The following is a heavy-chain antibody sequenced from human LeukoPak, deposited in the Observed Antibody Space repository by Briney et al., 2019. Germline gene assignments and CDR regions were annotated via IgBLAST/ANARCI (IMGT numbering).Heavy chain of an antibody. J-gene: IGHJ6*02. CDR1: GFTFSSYW. CDR3: AREGDFWSGYYPLNYYYCYGMDV. CDR2: IKQDGSEK. D-gene: IGHD3-3*01. V-gene: IGHV3-7*01. Sequence: GGSLRLSCAASGFTFSSYWMSWVRQAPGKGLEWVADIKQDGSEKYYADSVKGRFTISRDNAKNSLYLQMNSLRAEDTAVYYCAREGDFWSGYYPLNYYYCYGMDVWGQGTTVTVSS.